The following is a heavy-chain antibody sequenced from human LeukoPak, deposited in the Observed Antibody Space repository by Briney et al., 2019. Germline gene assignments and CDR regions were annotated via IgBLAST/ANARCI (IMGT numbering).Heavy chain of an antibody. Sequence: PGGSLRLSCAASGFTFSSYEMNWVRQAPGKGLEWVSYISSSGSTIYYADSVKGRFTISRDNAKNTLYLQMNSLRAEDTAVYYCARDGIYGAYGHWGQGTLVTVSS. V-gene: IGHV3-48*03. CDR3: ARDGIYGAYGH. D-gene: IGHD4-17*01. CDR1: GFTFSSYE. J-gene: IGHJ4*02. CDR2: ISSSGSTI.